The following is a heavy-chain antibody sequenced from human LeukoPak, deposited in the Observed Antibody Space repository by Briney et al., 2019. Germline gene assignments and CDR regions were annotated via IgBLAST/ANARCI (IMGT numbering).Heavy chain of an antibody. CDR2: IYPGDSDT. Sequence: GESLKISRKGSGYSFTSYWIGWVRQMPGKGLEWMGIIYPGDSDTIYSPSFQGQVTIPADKSISTAYLQWSSLKASDTAMLFCARHLRNRSWLDPWGEGTLVTVSS. CDR3: ARHLRNRSWLDP. CDR1: GYSFTSYW. J-gene: IGHJ5*02. D-gene: IGHD1-14*01. V-gene: IGHV5-51*01.